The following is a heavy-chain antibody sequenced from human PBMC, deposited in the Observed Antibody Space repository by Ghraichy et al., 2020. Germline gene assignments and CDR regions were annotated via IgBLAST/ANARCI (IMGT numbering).Heavy chain of an antibody. CDR2: IWYDGRNK. Sequence: GSLRLSCAASGFTFSTNGMHWVRQAPGKGLEWVAVIWYDGRNKYYADSVKGRFTISRDNAKNSLYLQMNSLRDEDTAVYYCARASTVIRFYYYAAMDVWGQGTTVTVSS. D-gene: IGHD4-23*01. V-gene: IGHV3-33*01. CDR1: GFTFSTNG. CDR3: ARASTVIRFYYYAAMDV. J-gene: IGHJ6*02.